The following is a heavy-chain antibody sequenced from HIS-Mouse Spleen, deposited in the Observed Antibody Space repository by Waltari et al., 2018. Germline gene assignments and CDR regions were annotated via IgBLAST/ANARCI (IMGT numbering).Heavy chain of an antibody. CDR2: ISSSSSYI. CDR3: ASLYYDILTGYYRDY. Sequence: EVQLVESGGGLVKPGGSLRLSCAASGFTFSSYSMNWVRQAPGKGLEWVPSISSSSSYIYDADSVKGRFTISRDNAKNSLYLQMNSLRAEDTAVYYCASLYYDILTGYYRDYWGQGTLVTVSS. V-gene: IGHV3-21*01. D-gene: IGHD3-9*01. J-gene: IGHJ4*02. CDR1: GFTFSSYS.